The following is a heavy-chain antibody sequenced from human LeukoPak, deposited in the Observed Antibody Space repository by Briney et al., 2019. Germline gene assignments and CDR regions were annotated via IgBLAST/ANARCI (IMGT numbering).Heavy chain of an antibody. CDR1: GFTFSSYA. Sequence: GASLRLPCAASGFTFSSYAMSWVRQAPGKGLEWVTAISNSGGSTYYADSVKGRFTISRDNSKNTLYLQMNSLRAEDTAVYYCAKGKADLDYWGLGTLVTVSS. J-gene: IGHJ4*02. CDR2: ISNSGGST. D-gene: IGHD6-19*01. CDR3: AKGKADLDY. V-gene: IGHV3-23*01.